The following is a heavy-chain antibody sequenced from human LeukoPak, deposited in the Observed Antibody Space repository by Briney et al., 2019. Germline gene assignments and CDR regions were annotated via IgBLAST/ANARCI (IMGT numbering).Heavy chain of an antibody. D-gene: IGHD3-10*01. CDR2: ISYDGSDK. V-gene: IGHV3-30*03. CDR3: ARDARGLLRDY. Sequence: PGRSLRLSCAASGFTFSAYGMHWVRQAPGKGLEWVAVISYDGSDKYYADSVKGRFTISRDNSKNTLYLQMNSLRAEDTAVYYCARDARGLLRDYWGQGTLVTVSS. J-gene: IGHJ4*02. CDR1: GFTFSAYG.